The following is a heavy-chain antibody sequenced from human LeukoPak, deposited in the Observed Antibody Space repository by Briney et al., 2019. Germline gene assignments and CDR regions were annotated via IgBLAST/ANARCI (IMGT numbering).Heavy chain of an antibody. J-gene: IGHJ5*02. Sequence: SETLSLTRTVSGGSISSYYWSWIRQPPGKGLEWIGYIYYSGSTNYNPSLKSRVTISVDTSKNQFSLKLSSVTAADTAVYYCARLPPLSYWFDPWGQGTLVTVSS. CDR2: IYYSGST. V-gene: IGHV4-59*08. CDR1: GGSISSYY. CDR3: ARLPPLSYWFDP. D-gene: IGHD1-14*01.